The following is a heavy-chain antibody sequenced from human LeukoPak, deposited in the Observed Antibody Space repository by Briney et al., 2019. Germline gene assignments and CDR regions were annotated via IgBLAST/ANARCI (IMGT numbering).Heavy chain of an antibody. V-gene: IGHV1-18*01. CDR1: GYASNAYG. D-gene: IGHD5-12*01. CDR3: ARDKSVATAPRHPFDY. CDR2: ISGYNYNT. Sequence: ASVKVSCKPSGYASNAYGISWVRQAPGRGLEWLGWISGYNYNTNYAQMFRGRVTMTIDTSTITAYMELRSLTSDDTAVYYCARDKSVATAPRHPFDYWGQGTLIPVSS. J-gene: IGHJ4*02.